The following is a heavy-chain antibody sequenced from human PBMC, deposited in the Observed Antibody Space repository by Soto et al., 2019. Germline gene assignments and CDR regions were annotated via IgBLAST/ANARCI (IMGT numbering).Heavy chain of an antibody. Sequence: GGSLRLSFAAPGFTFSSYGMHWVRQAPGKGLEWVAVIWYDGSNKYYADSVKGRFTISRDNSKNTLYLQMNSLRAEDTAVYYSAGSQWLAPKGCYGMDVWGQGTTVTVPS. J-gene: IGHJ6*02. D-gene: IGHD6-19*01. CDR3: AGSQWLAPKGCYGMDV. CDR1: GFTFSSYG. CDR2: IWYDGSNK. V-gene: IGHV3-33*01.